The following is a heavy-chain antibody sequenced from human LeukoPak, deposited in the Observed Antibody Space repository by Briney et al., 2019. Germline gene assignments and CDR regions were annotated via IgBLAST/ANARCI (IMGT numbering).Heavy chain of an antibody. CDR3: ARDRGNDYNSYFFDY. CDR1: RFTFSTYW. Sequence: GGSLRLSCAASRFTFSTYWMSWVRQAPGKGLEWVANIKQDGREKYYVDSVEGRFTISRDNAKNSLYLQMNSLRAEDTAVYYCARDRGNDYNSYFFDYWGQGILVTVSS. D-gene: IGHD5-24*01. J-gene: IGHJ4*02. V-gene: IGHV3-7*01. CDR2: IKQDGREK.